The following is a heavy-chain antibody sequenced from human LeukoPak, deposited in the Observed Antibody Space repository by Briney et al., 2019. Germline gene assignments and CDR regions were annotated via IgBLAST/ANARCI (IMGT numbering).Heavy chain of an antibody. CDR3: ARGPSCTSASCYVIGALDI. CDR2: ISASANST. J-gene: IGHJ3*02. CDR1: GFTFDVYA. Sequence: GGSLRLSCAASGFTFDVYAMTWARQAPGKGPDWVSGISASANSTYYADSVKGRFIISRDNSKNTLYLQMNSLRVDDMAVYYCARGPSCTSASCYVIGALDIWGLGTTVTVSS. D-gene: IGHD2-2*01. V-gene: IGHV3-23*01.